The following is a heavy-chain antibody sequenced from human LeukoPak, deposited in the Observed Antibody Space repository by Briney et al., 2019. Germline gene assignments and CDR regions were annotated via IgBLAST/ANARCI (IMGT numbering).Heavy chain of an antibody. CDR2: ISAIGDST. J-gene: IGHJ4*02. D-gene: IGHD3-22*01. V-gene: IGHV3-23*01. Sequence: PGGSLRLSCAASGFTFSNYAMSWVRQAPGEGVEWVSAISAIGDSTFYADSLKGRFTISRDNSKYTLYLQMNSLRAEDTALYYCAKDLCVAMIPNPQDYWGQGTLVTVSS. CDR1: GFTFSNYA. CDR3: AKDLCVAMIPNPQDY.